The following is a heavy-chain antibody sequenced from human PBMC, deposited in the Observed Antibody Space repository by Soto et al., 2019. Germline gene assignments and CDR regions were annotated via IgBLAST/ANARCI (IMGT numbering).Heavy chain of an antibody. CDR2: ISSGSSTI. CDR1: GFTFSSYS. J-gene: IGHJ6*02. CDR3: VRDRLDYGMDV. Sequence: PGGSLRLSCAASGFTFSSYSMNWVRQAPGKGLEWVSYISSGSSTIYYADSVKGRFTISRDNAKNSLYLQMNSLRAEDTAVYYCVRDRLDYGMDVWGQGTAVTVSS. D-gene: IGHD3-9*01. V-gene: IGHV3-48*01.